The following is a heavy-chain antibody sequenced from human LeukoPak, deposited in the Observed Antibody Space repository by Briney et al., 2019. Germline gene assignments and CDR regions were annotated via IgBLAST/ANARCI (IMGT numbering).Heavy chain of an antibody. CDR1: GGSISSSSYY. V-gene: IGHV4-61*02. CDR3: ARSYDSSGYDYFDY. J-gene: IGHJ4*02. Sequence: SETLSLTCTVSGGSISSSSYYWSWIRQPAGKGLEWIGRIYTSGSTNYNPSLKSRVTMSVDTSKNQFSLKLSSVTAADTAVYYCARSYDSSGYDYFDYWGQGTLVTVSS. CDR2: IYTSGST. D-gene: IGHD3-22*01.